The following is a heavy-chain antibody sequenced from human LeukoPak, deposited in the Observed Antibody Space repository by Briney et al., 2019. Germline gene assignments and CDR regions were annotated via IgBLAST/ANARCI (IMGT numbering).Heavy chain of an antibody. CDR1: GYTFTGYY. J-gene: IGHJ4*02. Sequence: GASVKVSCKASGYTFTGYYIHWVRQAPGQGLEWMGWINPNSGGTNYAQKFQGRVTMTGDTSISTGYMELSRLRSDDTAVYYCARGRGYSRGTFDYWGQGTLVTVSS. D-gene: IGHD5-18*01. V-gene: IGHV1-2*02. CDR3: ARGRGYSRGTFDY. CDR2: INPNSGGT.